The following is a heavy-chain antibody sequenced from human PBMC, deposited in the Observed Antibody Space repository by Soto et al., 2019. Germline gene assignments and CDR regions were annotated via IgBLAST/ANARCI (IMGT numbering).Heavy chain of an antibody. CDR1: GYTFTSYG. CDR3: AGDCRILLWFREYDAFDI. D-gene: IGHD5-18*01. V-gene: IGHV1-18*01. J-gene: IGHJ3*02. CDR2: ISAYNGNT. Sequence: QVQLVQSGAEVKKPGASVKVSCKASGYTFTSYGISWVRQAPGQGLEWMGWISAYNGNTNYAQKLQGRVTMTTDTSPSTAYMELRSLRSDDTAVYYCAGDCRILLWFREYDAFDIWGQGTMVAVSS.